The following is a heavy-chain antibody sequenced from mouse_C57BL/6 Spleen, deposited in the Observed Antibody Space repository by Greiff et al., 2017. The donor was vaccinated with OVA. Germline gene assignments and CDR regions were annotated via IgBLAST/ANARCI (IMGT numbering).Heavy chain of an antibody. J-gene: IGHJ3*01. CDR1: GYTFTNYW. Sequence: VQLQQSGAELVRPGTSVKMSCKASGYTFTNYWIGWAKQRPGHGLEWIGDIYPGGGYTNYNEKFKGKATLTADKSSSTAYMQFSSLTSEDSAIYYCARSSNYDGFAYWGQGTLVTVSA. CDR3: ARSSNYDGFAY. V-gene: IGHV1-63*01. CDR2: IYPGGGYT. D-gene: IGHD2-5*01.